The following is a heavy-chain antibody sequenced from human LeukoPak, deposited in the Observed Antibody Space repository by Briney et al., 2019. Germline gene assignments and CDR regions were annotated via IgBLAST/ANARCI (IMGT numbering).Heavy chain of an antibody. CDR3: ARGSGSSLGTGMDV. Sequence: ASVKVSCKASGYTFTSYDINWVRQATGQGLEWMGWMNPNSGNTGYAQKFQGRVTMTRNTSISTAYMELSSLRSEDTAVYYCARGSGSSLGTGMDVWAKGPRSPSP. J-gene: IGHJ6*02. CDR1: GYTFTSYD. D-gene: IGHD1-26*01. V-gene: IGHV1-8*01. CDR2: MNPNSGNT.